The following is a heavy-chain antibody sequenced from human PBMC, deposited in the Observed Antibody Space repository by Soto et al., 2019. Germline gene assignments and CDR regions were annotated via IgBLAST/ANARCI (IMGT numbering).Heavy chain of an antibody. CDR3: ARDEGLLWFGEMFDT. V-gene: IGHV1-18*01. CDR1: GYTFTSYG. CDR2: ISAYNGNT. J-gene: IGHJ5*02. Sequence: SVKVSCKASGYTFTSYGISWVRQAPGQGLEWMGWISAYNGNTNYAQKLQGRVTMTTDTSTSTAYMELRSLRSDDTAVYYCARDEGLLWFGEMFDTWGQGYLVTVYS. D-gene: IGHD3-10*01.